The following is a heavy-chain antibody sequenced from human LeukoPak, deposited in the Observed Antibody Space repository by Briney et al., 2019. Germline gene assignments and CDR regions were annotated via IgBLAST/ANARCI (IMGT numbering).Heavy chain of an antibody. CDR3: ARSGGNYGDYALY. Sequence: GGSLRLSCAASGFTFSSHWMHWVRQAPGKGLLWVSRINSDGSSTGYADSVKGRFTISRDNAKNTLYLQMNSLRAEDTAVYYCARSGGNYGDYALYWGQGALVTLSS. D-gene: IGHD4-17*01. CDR2: INSDGSST. V-gene: IGHV3-74*01. J-gene: IGHJ4*02. CDR1: GFTFSSHW.